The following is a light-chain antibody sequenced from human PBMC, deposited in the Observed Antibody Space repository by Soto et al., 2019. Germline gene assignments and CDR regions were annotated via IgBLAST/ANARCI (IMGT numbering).Light chain of an antibody. CDR3: QQYESYGYT. V-gene: IGKV1-5*01. CDR1: QSISNW. CDR2: DAS. Sequence: DIQMTQSPSTLSASIGDTVTITCRASQSISNWLAWYQQKTGKAPKLLIFDASSLKSGVPSRFRGSGSGTEFTLTISRLQPDDFATHYCQQYESYGYTFGQGTKLEI. J-gene: IGKJ2*01.